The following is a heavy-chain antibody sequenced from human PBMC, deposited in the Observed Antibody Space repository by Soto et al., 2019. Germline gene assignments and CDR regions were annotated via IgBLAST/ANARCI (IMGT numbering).Heavy chain of an antibody. CDR2: IIPYYNTL. D-gene: IGHD6-13*01. J-gene: IGHJ4*02. V-gene: IGHV1-69*01. CDR3: ASGASRWYPYFFDS. Sequence: QAQVVQSGAEVRKPGSSVKLSCKASEGTFNSYAIAWVRQAPGQGLEWMGGIIPYYNTLNYAQKFQDRVTITAVASTNTVYMELSSLRSDDTAVYFCASGASRWYPYFFDSWAQGTLVTVSS. CDR1: EGTFNSYA.